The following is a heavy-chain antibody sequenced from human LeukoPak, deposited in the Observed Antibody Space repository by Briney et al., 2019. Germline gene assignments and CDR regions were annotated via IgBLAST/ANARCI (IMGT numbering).Heavy chain of an antibody. V-gene: IGHV3-48*04. CDR3: ARELQLERLAFGKEGSALDY. J-gene: IGHJ4*02. CDR2: IRSSSSTI. D-gene: IGHD1-1*01. CDR1: GFTFSSYS. Sequence: PGGSLRLSCAVSGFTFSSYSMNWVRQAPGEGLGWVSYIRSSSSTIHYADSVKGRFTISRDNAKNSLYLQMNRLRADDTAVYYCARELQLERLAFGKEGSALDYWGQGALVIVSS.